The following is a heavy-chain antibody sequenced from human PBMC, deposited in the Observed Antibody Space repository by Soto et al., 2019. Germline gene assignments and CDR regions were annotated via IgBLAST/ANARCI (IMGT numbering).Heavy chain of an antibody. V-gene: IGHV3-23*01. J-gene: IGHJ6*03. D-gene: IGHD2-15*01. CDR2: ISGSGGST. CDR3: AKLGVVDYYYMDV. Sequence: EVQLLESGGGLVQPGGSLRLSCAASGFTFSSYAMSWVRQAPGKGLEWVSAISGSGGSTYYADSVKGRFTISRDNSKNTLYLQMNSLRAEDTAVDYCAKLGVVDYYYMDVWGKGTTVTVSS. CDR1: GFTFSSYA.